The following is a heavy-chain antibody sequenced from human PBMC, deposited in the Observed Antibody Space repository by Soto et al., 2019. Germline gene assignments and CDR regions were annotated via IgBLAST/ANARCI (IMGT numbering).Heavy chain of an antibody. CDR1: GASITIYY. J-gene: IGHJ4*02. CDR2: ANYSGST. D-gene: IGHD3-9*01. Sequence: QVQLQESGPGLLKPSETLSLTCTVSGASITIYYWNWIRQPPGKALEWIGDANYSGSTNYNPSLKSRVTISVDKSKNQFSLKMSSVTAADTAVYYCAGVVRDYDIVTGYYIGQYFDFWSQGTRVTVSS. CDR3: AGVVRDYDIVTGYYIGQYFDF. V-gene: IGHV4-59*01.